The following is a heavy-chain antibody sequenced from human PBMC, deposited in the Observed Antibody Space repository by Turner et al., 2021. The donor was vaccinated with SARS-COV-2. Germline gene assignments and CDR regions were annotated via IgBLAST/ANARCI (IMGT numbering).Heavy chain of an antibody. J-gene: IGHJ2*01. D-gene: IGHD4-4*01. CDR2: SGTAGDT. CDR1: GFTFSSYD. V-gene: IGHV3-13*04. CDR3: ARAFEGSNWYFDL. Sequence: EVQLVVSGGGLVQPGGSLRLSCAASGFTFSSYDMHWVRQATGKGLEWVSASGTAGDTYYPGSVKGRFTISRENAKNSLYLQMNSLRAGDTAVYDCARAFEGSNWYFDLWGRGTLVTVSS.